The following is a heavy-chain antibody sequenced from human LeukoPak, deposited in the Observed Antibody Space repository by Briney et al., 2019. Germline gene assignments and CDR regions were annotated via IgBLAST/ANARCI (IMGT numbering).Heavy chain of an antibody. D-gene: IGHD4-11*01. CDR3: ARGYSLDY. J-gene: IGHJ4*02. CDR2: INHSGST. Sequence: SETLSLTCAVYGGSFSGYYWSWIRQPPGKGLEWIGEINHSGSTNYNPSLKSRVTISVDTSKNQFSLKLSSVTAADTAVCYCARGYSLDYWGQGTLVTVSS. CDR1: GGSFSGYY. V-gene: IGHV4-34*01.